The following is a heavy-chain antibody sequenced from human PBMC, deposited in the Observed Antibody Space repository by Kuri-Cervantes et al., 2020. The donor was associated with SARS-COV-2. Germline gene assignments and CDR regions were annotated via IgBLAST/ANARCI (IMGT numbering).Heavy chain of an antibody. D-gene: IGHD3-10*01. CDR3: AKDHMAAMVRGPRGYFDY. V-gene: IGHV3-23*01. CDR2: ISGSGGST. J-gene: IGHJ4*02. Sequence: GESLKISCAASGFTFSSYAMSWVRQAPGKGLEWVSAISGSGGSTYYADSVKGRFTISRDNSKSTLYLQMNSLRAEDTAVYYCAKDHMAAMVRGPRGYFDYWGQGTLVTVSS. CDR1: GFTFSSYA.